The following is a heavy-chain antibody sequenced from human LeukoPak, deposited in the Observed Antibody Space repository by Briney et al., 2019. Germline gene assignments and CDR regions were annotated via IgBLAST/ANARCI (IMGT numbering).Heavy chain of an antibody. J-gene: IGHJ3*02. CDR2: INGDGSST. CDR1: GFSFSSYW. V-gene: IGHV3-74*01. CDR3: TRDGYGFDI. Sequence: GSLRLSCAVSGFSFSSYWMHWVRQAPGKGLVWVSRINGDGSSTSYADSVKGRFTISRDNAKNTLYLQMNSLRAEDTAVYYCTRDGYGFDIWGQGTMVTVSS.